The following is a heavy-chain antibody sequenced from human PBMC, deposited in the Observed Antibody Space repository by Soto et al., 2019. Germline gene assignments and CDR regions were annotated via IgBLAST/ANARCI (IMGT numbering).Heavy chain of an antibody. V-gene: IGHV3-30*03. D-gene: IGHD5-18*01. Sequence: QVQLVESGGGVVQPGRSLRLSCAASGFTFSSYGMHWVRQAPGKGLEWVAVISYDGSNKYYADSVKGRFTISRDNSKNTLYLQMNSLRAEDTAVYYCALNTAMVNYYGMDVWGQGTTVTVSS. CDR3: ALNTAMVNYYGMDV. CDR2: ISYDGSNK. CDR1: GFTFSSYG. J-gene: IGHJ6*02.